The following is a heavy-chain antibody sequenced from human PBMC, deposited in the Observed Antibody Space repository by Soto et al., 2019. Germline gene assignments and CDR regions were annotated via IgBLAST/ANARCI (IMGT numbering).Heavy chain of an antibody. CDR1: GYSISSHNYY. CDR3: ARRSIAAANSFGY. J-gene: IGHJ4*02. V-gene: IGHV4-39*02. Sequence: QLQLQESRPGLVKPSETLSLTCTVSGYSISSHNYYWGWIRQPPGKGLECIGTFYYNGNSYYNPFLKSRVTVSIDTSMNHIALKLSSVTAADTAIYYCARRSIAAANSFGYWGQGTLVTVSS. CDR2: FYYNGNS. D-gene: IGHD6-13*01.